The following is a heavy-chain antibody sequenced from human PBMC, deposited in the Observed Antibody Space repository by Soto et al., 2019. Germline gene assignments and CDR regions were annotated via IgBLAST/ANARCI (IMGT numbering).Heavy chain of an antibody. CDR3: ARDLGKYDRHYFDN. J-gene: IGHJ4*02. D-gene: IGHD3-9*01. Sequence: VQLVESGGGLVQPGGSLRLSCEASRFSLSTYWMYWFRQAPGKGLKWVSRINSDGGIINYADSVKGRFTISRDNAKNTLYLQMNSLRTEDTAVYYCARDLGKYDRHYFDNWGQGTLVTVSS. V-gene: IGHV3-74*01. CDR1: RFSLSTYW. CDR2: INSDGGII.